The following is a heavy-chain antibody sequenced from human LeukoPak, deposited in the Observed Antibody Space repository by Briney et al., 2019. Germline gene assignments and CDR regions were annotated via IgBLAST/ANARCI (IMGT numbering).Heavy chain of an antibody. V-gene: IGHV4-59*01. Sequence: SETLSLTCTVSGGSISSYYWSWIRQPPGKGLEWIGYIYYSGNTYYNPSLKSRVTISVDTSKNQFSLKVNSVTAADTAVYYCARTKPLDPFDFWGQGTLVPVSS. CDR2: IYYSGNT. CDR1: GGSISSYY. J-gene: IGHJ3*01. CDR3: ARTKPLDPFDF.